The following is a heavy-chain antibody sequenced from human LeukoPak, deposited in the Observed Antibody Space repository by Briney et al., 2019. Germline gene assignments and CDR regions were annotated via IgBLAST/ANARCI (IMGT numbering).Heavy chain of an antibody. D-gene: IGHD3-3*01. V-gene: IGHV3-53*01. CDR3: ARSQGRITIFGVVTQFDY. J-gene: IGHJ4*02. CDR2: IYSGGST. CDR1: GFTVSSNY. Sequence: PGGSLRLSCAASGFTVSSNYMSWVRQAPGKGLEWVSVIYSGGSTYYADSVKGRFTISRDNSKNTLYLQMNSLRAEDTAVYYCARSQGRITIFGVVTQFDYWGQGTLVTVSS.